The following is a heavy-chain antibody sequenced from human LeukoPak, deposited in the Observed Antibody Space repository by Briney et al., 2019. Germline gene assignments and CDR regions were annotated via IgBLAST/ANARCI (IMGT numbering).Heavy chain of an antibody. CDR3: ARGDDILTGYYVFDY. D-gene: IGHD3-9*01. Sequence: ASVKVSCKASGYTFTRYYMHWVRQAPGQGLEWMGIINPSGGSATNAQKFQGRVTMTRDTSTGTVYMELSSLRSEDTAVYYCARGDDILTGYYVFDYWGQGTLVTVSS. J-gene: IGHJ4*02. CDR1: GYTFTRYY. CDR2: INPSGGSA. V-gene: IGHV1-46*01.